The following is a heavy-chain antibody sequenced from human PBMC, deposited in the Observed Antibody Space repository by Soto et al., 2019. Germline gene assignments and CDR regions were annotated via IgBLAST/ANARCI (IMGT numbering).Heavy chain of an antibody. CDR3: ARIPLTDHYYDSRGYYYYSYGLDV. D-gene: IGHD3-22*01. Sequence: GSGPTLVNPTETLTLTCTVSGFSLISNVRMGVTWVRQSPGKALEWLAHILSNDEKSYSTSLKSRLTISKDASESQVVLTMTNMDPVDTATYYCARIPLTDHYYDSRGYYYYSYGLDVWGQGTTVTVSS. J-gene: IGHJ6*02. CDR2: ILSNDEK. CDR1: GFSLISNVRMG. V-gene: IGHV2-26*01.